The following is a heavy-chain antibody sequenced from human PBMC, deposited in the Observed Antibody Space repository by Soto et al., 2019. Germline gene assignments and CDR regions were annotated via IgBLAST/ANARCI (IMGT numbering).Heavy chain of an antibody. D-gene: IGHD2-2*01. V-gene: IGHV3-23*01. Sequence: EVQLLESGGGLVHPGGSLRLSCAASGFDFSSYAMSWVRQAPGKWLECISLISGTGVPTLYAESVKGRFSVSRDNSKDTLFLEMNNLGVDDTAMYYCAKSFCSSSSCFFLWVDPWGPGTLVTVSS. CDR1: GFDFSSYA. CDR3: AKSFCSSSSCFFLWVDP. CDR2: ISGTGVPT. J-gene: IGHJ5*02.